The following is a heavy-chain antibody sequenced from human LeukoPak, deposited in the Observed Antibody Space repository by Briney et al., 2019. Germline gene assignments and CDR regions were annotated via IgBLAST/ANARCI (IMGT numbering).Heavy chain of an antibody. J-gene: IGHJ4*02. D-gene: IGHD5-18*01. V-gene: IGHV3-15*01. CDR2: IKSKTDGETT. CDR3: AREPRGYRYGSYYFDY. Sequence: GGSLRLSCAASGFTFNNAWMRWVRQAPGKGLEWVGHIKSKTDGETTDYAAPVKGRFTISRDDSKHTLYLQMNSPRAEDPAVYYCAREPRGYRYGSYYFDYWRQGTLVTVSS. CDR1: GFTFNNAW.